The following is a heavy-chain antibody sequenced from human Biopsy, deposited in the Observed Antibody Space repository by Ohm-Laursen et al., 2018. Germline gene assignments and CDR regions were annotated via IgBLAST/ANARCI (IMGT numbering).Heavy chain of an antibody. Sequence: SVKVSCNASGRTFSSYAISWVRQAPGQGLEWMGGIIPIFGTANYAQKFQGRVTITADESTSTAYMELSSLRSEDTAVYFCARNTGWYGDLYYSDYWGQGTLVTVSS. D-gene: IGHD6-19*01. J-gene: IGHJ4*02. V-gene: IGHV1-69*13. CDR2: IIPIFGTA. CDR3: ARNTGWYGDLYYSDY. CDR1: GRTFSSYA.